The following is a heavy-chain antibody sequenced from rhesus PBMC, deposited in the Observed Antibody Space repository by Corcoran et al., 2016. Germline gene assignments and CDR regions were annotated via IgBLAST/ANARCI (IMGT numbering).Heavy chain of an antibody. J-gene: IGHJ4*01. CDR2: VDNSGST. V-gene: IGHV4S11*01. D-gene: IGHD6-25*01. CDR3: ASQGRQLGGGPIDY. CDR1: GGFISSSH. Sequence: QVQLQESGPGLVKPSETLSLTCAVPGGFISSSHWSWIRQAPGKGLEWIGRVDNSGSTYYNPSLKSRVTLSVDTSKNQFSLKLSSLTAADTAVYYCASQGRQLGGGPIDYWGQGVLVTVSS.